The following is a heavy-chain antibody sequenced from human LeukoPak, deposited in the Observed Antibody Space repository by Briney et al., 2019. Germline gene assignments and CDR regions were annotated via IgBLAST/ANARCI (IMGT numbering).Heavy chain of an antibody. J-gene: IGHJ4*02. V-gene: IGHV3-33*06. CDR2: IWYDGSDK. CDR3: AKGVGRTSGRNPDY. Sequence: GGSLRLSCAASGFTFNTYGMHWVRQAPGRGLEWVAVIWYDGSDKYYAESVKGRFTISRANSKNTLSLQMNSLRVEDTAMYYCAKGVGRTSGRNPDYWGQGTLVTVSS. D-gene: IGHD2-8*02. CDR1: GFTFNTYG.